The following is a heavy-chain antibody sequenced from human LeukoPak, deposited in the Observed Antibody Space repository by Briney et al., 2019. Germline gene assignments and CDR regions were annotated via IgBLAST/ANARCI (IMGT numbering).Heavy chain of an antibody. J-gene: IGHJ4*02. D-gene: IGHD3-22*01. CDR3: AKDGYDGSGAYIDY. Sequence: GGSLRLSCAASGFTFSSYGMHWVRQAPGKGLEWVAAISHDGSNKYYADSVKGRFTISRDNSKNTLYLQMNSLRAEDTAVYNCAKDGYDGSGAYIDYWGQGTLVTVSS. V-gene: IGHV3-30*18. CDR1: GFTFSSYG. CDR2: ISHDGSNK.